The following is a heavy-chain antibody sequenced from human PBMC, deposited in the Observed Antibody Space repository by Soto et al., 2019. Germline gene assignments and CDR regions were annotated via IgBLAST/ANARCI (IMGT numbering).Heavy chain of an antibody. CDR3: VKDVRYFDWLFLYYYGMDV. CDR2: ISYDGSNK. CDR1: GFTFSSYA. V-gene: IGHV3-30*14. D-gene: IGHD3-9*01. Sequence: LSLTCTVSGFTFSSYAMHWVRQAPGKGLEWVAVISYDGSNKHYADSVKGRFTISRDNSKNTLYLQMSSLRAEDTAVYYCVKDVRYFDWLFLYYYGMDVWGQGTTVTVSS. J-gene: IGHJ6*02.